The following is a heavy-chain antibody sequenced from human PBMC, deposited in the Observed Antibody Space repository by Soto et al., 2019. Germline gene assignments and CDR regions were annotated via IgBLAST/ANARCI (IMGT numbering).Heavy chain of an antibody. J-gene: IGHJ4*02. CDR1: GFTFSSYG. V-gene: IGHV3-30*18. CDR2: ISYDGSNK. CDR3: AKGTTGGYYYDSSGYYRRDPDY. D-gene: IGHD3-22*01. Sequence: QVQLVESGGGVVQPGRSLRLSCAASGFTFSSYGMHWVRQAPGKGLEWVAVISYDGSNKYYADSVKGRFTISRDNSKNTLYLQMNSLRAEDTAVYYCAKGTTGGYYYDSSGYYRRDPDYWGQGTLVTVSS.